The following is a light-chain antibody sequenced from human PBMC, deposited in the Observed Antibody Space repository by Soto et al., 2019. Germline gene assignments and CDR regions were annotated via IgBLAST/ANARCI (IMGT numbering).Light chain of an antibody. Sequence: SYELPQPPSVSVSLGQMARITCSGEALPKKYAYWYQQKPGQFPVLVIYKDSERPSGIPERFSGSSSGTIVTLTISGVQAEDEADYYCLSADSSGTFYVFGTGTKVTVL. CDR2: KDS. CDR1: ALPKKY. J-gene: IGLJ1*01. CDR3: LSADSSGTFYV. V-gene: IGLV3-16*01.